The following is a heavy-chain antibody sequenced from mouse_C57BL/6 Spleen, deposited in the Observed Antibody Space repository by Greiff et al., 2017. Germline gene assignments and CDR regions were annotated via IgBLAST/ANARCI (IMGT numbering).Heavy chain of an antibody. J-gene: IGHJ2*01. CDR3: TRPWLLSFDY. Sequence: QVQLQQSGAELVRPGASVTLSCKASGYTFTDYEMHWVKQTPVHGLEWIGAIDPETGGTAYNQKFKGKAILTADKSSSTAYMELRSLTSEDSAVYYCTRPWLLSFDYWGQGTTLTVSS. V-gene: IGHV1-15*01. CDR2: IDPETGGT. CDR1: GYTFTDYE. D-gene: IGHD2-3*01.